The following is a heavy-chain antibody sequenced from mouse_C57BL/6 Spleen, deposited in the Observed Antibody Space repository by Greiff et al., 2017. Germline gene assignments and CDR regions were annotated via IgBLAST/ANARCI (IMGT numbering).Heavy chain of an antibody. J-gene: IGHJ2*01. CDR1: GYTFTSYW. CDR3: ARGYGSSYFDY. V-gene: IGHV1-50*01. CDR2: IDPSDSDT. Sequence: QVQLQQPGAELVKPGASVKLSCKASGYTFTSYWMQWVKQRPGQGLEWIGEIDPSDSDTNYNQKFKGKATLTVDTSSSTAYMQLSSLTSEDSAVYYCARGYGSSYFDYWGQGTTLTVSS. D-gene: IGHD1-1*01.